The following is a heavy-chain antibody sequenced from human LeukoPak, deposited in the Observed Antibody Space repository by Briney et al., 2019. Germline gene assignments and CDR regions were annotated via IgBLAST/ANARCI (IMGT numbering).Heavy chain of an antibody. CDR1: GFTFNIYA. CDR2: ITSSGDAT. V-gene: IGHV3-23*01. Sequence: GGSLRLSCAASGFTFNIYAMSWVRQAPGKGLEWVSSITSSGDATFHADSVKVRFTISRDNSKSTLYLQMSRLRVEDTAVYYCAKDRPNYHESNGHYYRLNGDSWGQGTLVTVSS. CDR3: AKDRPNYHESNGHYYRLNGDS. J-gene: IGHJ5*01. D-gene: IGHD3-22*01.